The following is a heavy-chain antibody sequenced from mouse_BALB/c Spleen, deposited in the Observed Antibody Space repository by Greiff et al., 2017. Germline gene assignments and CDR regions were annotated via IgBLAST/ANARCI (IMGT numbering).Heavy chain of an antibody. Sequence: EVHLVESGGGLVQPGGSLKLSCAASGFTFSSYTMSWVRQTPEKRLEWVAYISNGGGSTYYPDTVKGRFTISRDNAKNTLYLQMSSLKSEDTAMYYCARGPYGSSYPDAMDYWGQGTSVTVSS. D-gene: IGHD1-1*01. CDR2: ISNGGGST. J-gene: IGHJ4*01. CDR3: ARGPYGSSYPDAMDY. V-gene: IGHV5-12-2*01. CDR1: GFTFSSYT.